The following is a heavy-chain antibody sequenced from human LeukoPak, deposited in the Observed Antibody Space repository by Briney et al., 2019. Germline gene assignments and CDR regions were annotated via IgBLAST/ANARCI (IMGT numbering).Heavy chain of an antibody. CDR1: GYTFTSYG. Sequence: ASVKVSCKASGYTFTSYGISRVRQAPGQGLEWMGWISAYNGNTNYAQKLQGRVTMTTDTSTSTAYMELRSLRSDDTAVYYCARDTRQYCSSTSCYSGYWGQGTLVTVSS. V-gene: IGHV1-18*01. CDR3: ARDTRQYCSSTSCYSGY. D-gene: IGHD2-2*01. CDR2: ISAYNGNT. J-gene: IGHJ4*02.